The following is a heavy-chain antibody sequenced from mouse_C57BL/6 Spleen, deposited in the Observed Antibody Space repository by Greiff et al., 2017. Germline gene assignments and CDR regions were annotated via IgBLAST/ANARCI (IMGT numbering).Heavy chain of an antibody. J-gene: IGHJ2*01. CDR2: INPGSGGT. Sequence: QVQLQQSGAELVRPGTSVKVSCKASGYAFTNYLIEWVKQRPGQGLEWIGVINPGSGGTNYNEKFKGKATLTADKSSSTAYMQLSSLTSEDSAVYFCARSPTTVVATRSYFDYWGQGTTLTVSS. CDR1: GYAFTNYL. D-gene: IGHD1-1*01. V-gene: IGHV1-54*01. CDR3: ARSPTTVVATRSYFDY.